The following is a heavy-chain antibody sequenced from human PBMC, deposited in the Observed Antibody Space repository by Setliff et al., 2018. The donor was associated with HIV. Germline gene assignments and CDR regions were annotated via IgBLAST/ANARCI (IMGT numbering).Heavy chain of an antibody. CDR2: IYPSDSDA. CDR1: GYSFTTNW. V-gene: IGHV5-51*01. Sequence: ESLKISCKASGYSFTTNWIGWVRQLPGKGLEWMGIIYPSDSDARYSPPFQGQVTISADKSINTAYLQWSSLKASDTSTYYCARQGSRAYLYDHVWGSYRCDAFDFWGQGTVVTVSS. D-gene: IGHD3-16*02. J-gene: IGHJ3*01. CDR3: ARQGSRAYLYDHVWGSYRCDAFDF.